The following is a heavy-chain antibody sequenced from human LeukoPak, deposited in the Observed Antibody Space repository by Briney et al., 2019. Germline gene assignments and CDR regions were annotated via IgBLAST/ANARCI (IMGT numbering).Heavy chain of an antibody. CDR3: AKVSLNMVNDAFDI. J-gene: IGHJ3*02. CDR1: GFTFSSYG. CDR2: IRYDGSNK. Sequence: GGSLRLSCAASGFTFSSYGIHWVRQAPGKGLEGVAFIRYDGSNKYYADSVKGRFTISRDNSKNTLYLQMNSLRAEDTAMYYCAKVSLNMVNDAFDIWGQGTMVSVSS. D-gene: IGHD4/OR15-4a*01. V-gene: IGHV3-30*02.